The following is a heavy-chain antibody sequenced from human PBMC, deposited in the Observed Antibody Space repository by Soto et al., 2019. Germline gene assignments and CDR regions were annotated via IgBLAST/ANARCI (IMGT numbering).Heavy chain of an antibody. Sequence: SETLSLTCTVSGGSISSYYWSWIRQPPGKGMEWIGYIYYSGSTEYNPSLKSRVTISVDTSKNQLSLKLSFVTAADTAVYYCARQPDIDTGRYDFWSSSPGYFDYWGQGILVTVSS. J-gene: IGHJ4*02. D-gene: IGHD3-3*01. CDR1: GGSISSYY. CDR3: ARQPDIDTGRYDFWSSSPGYFDY. V-gene: IGHV4-59*08. CDR2: IYYSGST.